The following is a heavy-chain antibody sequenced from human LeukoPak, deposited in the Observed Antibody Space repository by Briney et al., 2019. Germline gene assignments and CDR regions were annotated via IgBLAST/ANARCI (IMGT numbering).Heavy chain of an antibody. D-gene: IGHD3-3*01. CDR1: GGTFSSYA. Sequence: SVKVSCKASGGTFSSYAISWVRQAPGQGLEWMGGIIPIFGTANYAQKFQGRVTITADESTSTAYMELSSLGSEDTAVYYCARRRVDYDFWSVYFDWFDPWGQGTLVTVSS. V-gene: IGHV1-69*01. CDR2: IIPIFGTA. J-gene: IGHJ5*02. CDR3: ARRRVDYDFWSVYFDWFDP.